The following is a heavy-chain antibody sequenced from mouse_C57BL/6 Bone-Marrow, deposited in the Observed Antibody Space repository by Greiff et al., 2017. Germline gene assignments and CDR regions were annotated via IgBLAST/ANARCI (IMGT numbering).Heavy chain of an antibody. CDR2: IYPGSGST. J-gene: IGHJ4*01. Sequence: QVQLQQPGAELVKPGASVKMSCKASGYTFTSYWITWVKQRPGQGLEWIGDIYPGSGSTNYNEKFKSKATLTVDTSSSTAYMQLSSLTSEDSAVSYGARSAYYIRRGFYYSMDYWGQGTSVTVSS. D-gene: IGHD1-3*01. CDR3: ARSAYYIRRGFYYSMDY. CDR1: GYTFTSYW. V-gene: IGHV1-55*01.